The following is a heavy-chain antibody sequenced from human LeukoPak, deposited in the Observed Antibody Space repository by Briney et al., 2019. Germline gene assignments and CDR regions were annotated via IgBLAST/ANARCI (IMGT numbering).Heavy chain of an antibody. CDR2: IYTSGST. V-gene: IGHV4-61*02. J-gene: IGHJ4*02. CDR1: GGSISSGSYY. D-gene: IGHD3-22*01. Sequence: PSETLSLTCTVSGGSISSGSYYWSWIRQPAGKGLEWIGRIYTSGSTNYNPSLKSRVTISVDTSKNQFSLKLSSVTAADTAVYYCARAGGYYYDYWGQGTLVTVSS. CDR3: ARAGGYYYDY.